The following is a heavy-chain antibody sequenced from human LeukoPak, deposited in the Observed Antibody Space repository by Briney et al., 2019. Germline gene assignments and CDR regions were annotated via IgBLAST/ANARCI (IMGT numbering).Heavy chain of an antibody. CDR3: AALGSGSHRGYFDY. CDR2: IVVGSGNT. Sequence: SVKVSCKASGFTFTSSAMQWVRQARGQRLEWIGWIVVGSGNTNYAQKFQERVTITRDMSTSTAYMELSSLRSEDTAVYYCAALGSGSHRGYFDYWGQGTLVTVSS. CDR1: GFTFTSSA. J-gene: IGHJ4*02. V-gene: IGHV1-58*02. D-gene: IGHD3-10*01.